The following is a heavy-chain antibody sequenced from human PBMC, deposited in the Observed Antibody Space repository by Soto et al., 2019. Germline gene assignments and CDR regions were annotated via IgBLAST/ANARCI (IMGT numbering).Heavy chain of an antibody. CDR1: GGSFSGHY. V-gene: IGHV4-34*01. Sequence: QVQLQQWGAGLLKPSETLSLTCAVYGGSFSGHYWTWIRQPPGKGLEWIGEITHSGRTNYNPSLKSRDTISVDMSKNQFSLKLSSVTAAETAVYSCPGVRYYYYYMDVWGKRTTVTVSS. D-gene: IGHD1-20*01. CDR2: ITHSGRT. J-gene: IGHJ6*03. CDR3: PGVRYYYYYMDV.